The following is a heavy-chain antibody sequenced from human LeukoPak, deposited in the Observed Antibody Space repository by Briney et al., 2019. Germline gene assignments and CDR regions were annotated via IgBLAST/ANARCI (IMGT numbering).Heavy chain of an antibody. Sequence: ASVKVPCKASGGTFSSYAISWVRQAPGQGLEWMGRIIPILGIANYAQKFQGRVTITADKSTSTAYMELSSLRSEDTAVYYCARVSPLPWGTYYFDYWGQGTLVTVSS. V-gene: IGHV1-69*04. D-gene: IGHD3-16*01. CDR1: GGTFSSYA. CDR3: ARVSPLPWGTYYFDY. CDR2: IIPILGIA. J-gene: IGHJ4*02.